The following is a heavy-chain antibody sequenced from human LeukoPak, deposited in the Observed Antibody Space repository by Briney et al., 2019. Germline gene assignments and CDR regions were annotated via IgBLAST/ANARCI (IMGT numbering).Heavy chain of an antibody. CDR3: AKDSGSYIYYYYGMDV. Sequence: GGSLRLSCAASGFTFSSYGMHWVRQAPGKGLEWVAVISYDGSNKYYADSVKGRFTISRDNSKNTLYLQMNSLRAEDTAVYYCAKDSGSYIYYYYGMDVWGQGTTVTVSS. V-gene: IGHV3-30*18. D-gene: IGHD1-26*01. CDR1: GFTFSSYG. CDR2: ISYDGSNK. J-gene: IGHJ6*02.